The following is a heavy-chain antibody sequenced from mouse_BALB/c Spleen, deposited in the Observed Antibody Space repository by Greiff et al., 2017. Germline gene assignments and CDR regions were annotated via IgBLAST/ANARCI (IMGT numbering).Heavy chain of an antibody. CDR3: ARVKELDAMDY. J-gene: IGHJ4*01. V-gene: IGHV5-6-5*01. Sequence: EVHLVESGGGLVKPGGSLKLSCAASGFTFRSYAMSWVRQTPEKRLEWVASISSGGSTYYPDSVKGRFTISRDNARNILYLQMSSLRSEDTAMYYCARVKELDAMDYWGQGTSVTVSS. CDR2: ISSGGST. D-gene: IGHD4-1*01. CDR1: GFTFRSYA.